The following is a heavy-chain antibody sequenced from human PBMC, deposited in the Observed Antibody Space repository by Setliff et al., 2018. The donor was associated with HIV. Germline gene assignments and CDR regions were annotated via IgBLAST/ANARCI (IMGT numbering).Heavy chain of an antibody. CDR3: ARFHQRGYSYGYTDY. Sequence: SSETLSLTCAVSGYSISTAYYWAWIRQPPGKGLEWIGGVHHSGSTHYNPSLKSRVTISVATSKNQLSLKLSSVTAADTAVYYCARFHQRGYSYGYTDYWGQGTLVTVSS. CDR2: VHHSGST. D-gene: IGHD5-18*01. V-gene: IGHV4-38-2*01. CDR1: GYSISTAYY. J-gene: IGHJ4*02.